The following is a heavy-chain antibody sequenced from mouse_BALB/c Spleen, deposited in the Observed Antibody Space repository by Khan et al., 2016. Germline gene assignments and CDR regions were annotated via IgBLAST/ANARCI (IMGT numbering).Heavy chain of an antibody. V-gene: IGHV3-8*02. CDR2: ISYSGST. D-gene: IGHD1-1*02. J-gene: IGHJ2*01. Sequence: EVQLQESGPSLVKPSQTLSLTCSVTGDSITSGYWNWIRKFPGNKLEYMGYISYSGSTYYNPSLKSRISITRDTPKSQYYLQLNSLTSADTATYYCAGYYGHFFDYWGQATTLTVSS. CDR3: AGYYGHFFDY. CDR1: GDSITSGY.